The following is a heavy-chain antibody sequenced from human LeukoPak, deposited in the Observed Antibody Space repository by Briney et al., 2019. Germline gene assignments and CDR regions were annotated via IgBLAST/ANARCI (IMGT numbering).Heavy chain of an antibody. V-gene: IGHV3-21*01. Sequence: PGGSLRLSCAASGFTFSSYSMNWVRQAPGKGLEWVSSISSSSSYIYYADSVKGRFTISRDNAKNSLYLQMNSLRAEDTAVYYCARHAMAVAGYDAFDIWGQGAMVTVSS. CDR2: ISSSSSYI. J-gene: IGHJ3*02. D-gene: IGHD6-19*01. CDR1: GFTFSSYS. CDR3: ARHAMAVAGYDAFDI.